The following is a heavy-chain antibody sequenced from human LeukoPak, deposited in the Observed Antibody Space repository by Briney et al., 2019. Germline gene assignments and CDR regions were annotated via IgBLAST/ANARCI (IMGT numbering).Heavy chain of an antibody. CDR1: GGSISSGGYS. CDR3: ARTNGDNDAFDI. V-gene: IGHV4-30-2*01. J-gene: IGHJ3*02. CDR2: IYHSGST. D-gene: IGHD4-23*01. Sequence: PSETLSLTCAVSGGSISSGGYSWSWIRQPPGKGLEWIGYIYHSGSTYYTPSLKSRVTISVDRSKNQFSLKLNSVTAADTAVYYCARTNGDNDAFDIWGQGTMVTVSS.